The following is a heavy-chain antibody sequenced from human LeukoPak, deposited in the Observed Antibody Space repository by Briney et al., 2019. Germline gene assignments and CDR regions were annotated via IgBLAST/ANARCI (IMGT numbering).Heavy chain of an antibody. V-gene: IGHV4-59*12. CDR2: IHYSGST. J-gene: IGHJ4*02. CDR3: ARQALLWFGESHIDY. CDR1: GGSITNYY. D-gene: IGHD3-10*01. Sequence: SETLSLTCTVSGGSITNYYWSWIRQPPGKGLEWIGYIHYSGSTKYKSSLKSRVTISVDTSKNQFSLQLNSVTPEDTAVYYCARQALLWFGESHIDYWGQGTLVTVSS.